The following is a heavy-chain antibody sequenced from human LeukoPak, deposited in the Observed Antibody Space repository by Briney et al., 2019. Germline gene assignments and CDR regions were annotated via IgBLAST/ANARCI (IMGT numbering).Heavy chain of an antibody. D-gene: IGHD6-19*01. Sequence: SETLSLTCAVSGGSISSSNWWSWVRQPPGKGLEWIGEIYHSGSTNYNPSLKSRVTISVDKSKNRFSLKLSSVTAADTAVYYCARVLSSGWYGGYFDYWGQGTLVTVSS. CDR2: IYHSGST. CDR1: GGSISSSNW. CDR3: ARVLSSGWYGGYFDY. J-gene: IGHJ4*02. V-gene: IGHV4-4*02.